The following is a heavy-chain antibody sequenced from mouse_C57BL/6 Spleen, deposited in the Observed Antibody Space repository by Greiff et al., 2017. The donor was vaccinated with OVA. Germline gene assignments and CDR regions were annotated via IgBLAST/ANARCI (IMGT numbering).Heavy chain of an antibody. D-gene: IGHD5-2*01. V-gene: IGHV14-2*01. J-gene: IGHJ2*01. CDR3: ASLNTSVDY. Sequence: VQLQQSGAELVKPGASVKLSCTASGFNIKDYYMHWVKQRTEQGLEWIGRIDPEDGETKNAPKFQGKATITADTSSNTAYLQLSSLTSEDTAVYYCASLNTSVDYWGQGTTLTVSS. CDR2: IDPEDGET. CDR1: GFNIKDYY.